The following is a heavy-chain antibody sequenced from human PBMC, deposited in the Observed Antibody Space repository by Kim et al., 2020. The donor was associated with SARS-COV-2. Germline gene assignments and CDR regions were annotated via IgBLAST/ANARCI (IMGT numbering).Heavy chain of an antibody. CDR3: AREPTSGGFDY. J-gene: IGHJ4*02. Sequence: GGSLRLSCAVSGFTFSSYFMNWVRQAPGSGLEWISCISSSGTSKYYADSVKGRFTISRDNAQKSLYLEMHSLRDEDTAVYYCAREPTSGGFDYWGQGTLV. D-gene: IGHD6-19*01. V-gene: IGHV3-48*02. CDR1: GFTFSSYF. CDR2: ISSSGTSK.